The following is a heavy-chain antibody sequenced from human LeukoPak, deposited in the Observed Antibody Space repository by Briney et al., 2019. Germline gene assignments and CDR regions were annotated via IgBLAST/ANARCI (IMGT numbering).Heavy chain of an antibody. D-gene: IGHD3-10*01. CDR3: ARSGGIIDY. Sequence: PGGSLRLSCAASGFTFSDYSMNWVRQAPGKGLEWVSSISSSSIYIYYSDSVKGRFTISRDNAKNTLYLQMNSLRAEDTARYYCARSGGIIDYWGQGTLVTVSS. J-gene: IGHJ4*02. CDR1: GFTFSDYS. V-gene: IGHV3-21*04. CDR2: ISSSSIYI.